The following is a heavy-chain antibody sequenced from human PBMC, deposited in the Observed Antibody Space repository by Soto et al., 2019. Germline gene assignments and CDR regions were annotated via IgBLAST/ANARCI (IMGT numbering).Heavy chain of an antibody. V-gene: IGHV1-8*01. CDR3: AREGYSYGFDYYGMDV. Sequence: ASVKVSCKASGYTFTSYDINWVRQATGQGLEWMGWMNPNSGKTGSAQKFQGRVTMTRDTSISTAYMELSSLRSEDTAVYYCAREGYSYGFDYYGMDVWGQGTTVTVSS. CDR2: MNPNSGKT. D-gene: IGHD5-18*01. CDR1: GYTFTSYD. J-gene: IGHJ6*02.